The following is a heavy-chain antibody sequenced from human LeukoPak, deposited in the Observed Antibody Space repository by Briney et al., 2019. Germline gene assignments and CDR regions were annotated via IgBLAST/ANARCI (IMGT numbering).Heavy chain of an antibody. Sequence: PGGSLRLSCAAYGFTFSSYAMSWVRQAPGKGLEWVSSISAGGGSTNYADSVKGRFTISRENPKNTLYLQMNSLRAEDTAVYYCAKEKYYGSDWGQGTLVTVSS. CDR3: AKEKYYGSD. D-gene: IGHD3-10*01. J-gene: IGHJ4*02. CDR2: ISAGGGST. V-gene: IGHV3-23*01. CDR1: GFTFSSYA.